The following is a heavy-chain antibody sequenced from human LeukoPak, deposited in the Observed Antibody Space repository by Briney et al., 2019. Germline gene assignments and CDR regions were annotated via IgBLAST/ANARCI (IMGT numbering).Heavy chain of an antibody. V-gene: IGHV1-69*04. J-gene: IGHJ4*02. CDR3: ARTDYDSAPGDY. CDR1: GGTFSSYA. D-gene: IGHD3-22*01. CDR2: IIPILGIA. Sequence: GASVKVSCKASGGTFSSYAIIWVRQAPGQGLEWMGRIIPILGIANYAQKFQGRVTITADKSTSTAYMELSSLRSEDTAVYYCARTDYDSAPGDYWGQGTLVTVSS.